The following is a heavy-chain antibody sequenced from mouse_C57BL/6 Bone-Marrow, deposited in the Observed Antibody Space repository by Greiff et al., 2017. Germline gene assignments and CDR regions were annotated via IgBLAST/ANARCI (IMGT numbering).Heavy chain of an antibody. CDR1: GYTFTDYY. J-gene: IGHJ3*01. CDR2: INPNNGGT. Sequence: EVKLMESGPELVKPGASVKISCKASGYTFTDYYMNWVKQSHGKSLEWIGDINPNNGGTSYNQQFKGKATLTVDKSSSTAYMELRSLTSEDSAVYYCARLDPFLWFAYWRQGTLVTVSA. V-gene: IGHV1-26*01. CDR3: ARLDPFLWFAY.